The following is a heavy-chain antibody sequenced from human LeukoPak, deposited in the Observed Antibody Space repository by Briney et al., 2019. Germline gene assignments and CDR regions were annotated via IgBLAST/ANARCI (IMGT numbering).Heavy chain of an antibody. D-gene: IGHD1-26*01. CDR1: GFTFSDYY. J-gene: IGHJ6*02. CDR2: ISSSGSTI. V-gene: IGHV3-11*01. CDR3: ARADNSGSYYYGMDV. Sequence: GGSLRLSCAASGFTFSDYYMSWIRQAPGKGLEWVSYISSSGSTIYYADSVKGRFTISRDNAKGSLYLQMNSLRAEDTAVYYCARADNSGSYYYGMDVWGQGTTVTVSS.